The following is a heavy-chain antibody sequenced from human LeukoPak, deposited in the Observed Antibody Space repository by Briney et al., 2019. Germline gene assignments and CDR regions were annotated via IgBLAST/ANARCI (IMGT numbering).Heavy chain of an antibody. CDR1: GYSFTSYW. CDR3: ARRTIAARPYDAFDI. D-gene: IGHD6-6*01. J-gene: IGHJ3*02. CDR2: IYPGDSDT. V-gene: IGHV5-51*01. Sequence: AGESLKVSCKGSGYSFTSYWIGWVRQMPGKGLEWMGIIYPGDSDTRYSPSFQGQVTISADKSISTAYLQWSSLKASDTAMYYCARRTIAARPYDAFDIWGQGTMVTASS.